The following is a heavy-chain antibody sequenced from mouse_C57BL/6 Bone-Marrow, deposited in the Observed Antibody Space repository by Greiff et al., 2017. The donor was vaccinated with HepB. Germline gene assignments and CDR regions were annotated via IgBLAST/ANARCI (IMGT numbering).Heavy chain of an antibody. J-gene: IGHJ3*01. V-gene: IGHV1-64*01. Sequence: QVHVKQPGAELVKPGASVKLSCKASGYTFTSYWMHWVKQRPGQGLEWIGMIHPNSGSTNYNEKFKSKATLTVDKSSSTAYMQLSSLTSEDSAVYYCAREGNYYGSSYVEFAYWGQGTLVTVSA. CDR3: AREGNYYGSSYVEFAY. CDR1: GYTFTSYW. D-gene: IGHD1-1*01. CDR2: IHPNSGST.